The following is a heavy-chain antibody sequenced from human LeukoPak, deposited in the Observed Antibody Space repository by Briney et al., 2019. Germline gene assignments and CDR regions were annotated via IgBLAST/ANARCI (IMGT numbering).Heavy chain of an antibody. CDR2: ISSSSSTI. D-gene: IGHD1-7*01. CDR3: AKDDIYLELRTRYYFDY. Sequence: PGGSLRLSCGASGFTFSSYSMNWVRQAPGKGLEWVSYISSSSSTIYYADSVKGRCTISRDNSKNTLYLQMNSLRAEDTAVYYCAKDDIYLELRTRYYFDYWGQGTLVTVSS. J-gene: IGHJ4*02. V-gene: IGHV3-48*01. CDR1: GFTFSSYS.